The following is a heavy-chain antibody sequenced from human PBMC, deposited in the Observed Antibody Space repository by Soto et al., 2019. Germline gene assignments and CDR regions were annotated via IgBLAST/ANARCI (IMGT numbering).Heavy chain of an antibody. D-gene: IGHD6-13*01. CDR2: IWYDGSYK. J-gene: IGHJ4*02. V-gene: IGHV3-33*01. CDR3: ARAGSNSWTNDY. Sequence: QVQLVESGGGVVQPGRSLRLSCAASRFTFKNFGMHWVRQAPGKGLEWVAVIWYDGSYKYYVDSVKGRFTISREDSKNTVYLQRNSLRVDDTAVYYCARAGSNSWTNDYWGQGNLVTVSS. CDR1: RFTFKNFG.